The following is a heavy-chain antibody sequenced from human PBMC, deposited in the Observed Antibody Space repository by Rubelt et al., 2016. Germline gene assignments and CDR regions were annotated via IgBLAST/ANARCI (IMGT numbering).Heavy chain of an antibody. CDR1: GVAVRTGGYY. CDR3: ARESTTFGVVSTGFDP. CDR2: IFNSGST. V-gene: IGHV4-31*03. J-gene: IGHJ5*02. Sequence: QVQLQQWGAGLLKPSQTLSLTCSVSGVAVRTGGYYWSWIRQHPWKGLEWIGYIFNSGSTSYTPSLKSRVTISVETSKNQISLCLSSVTAADTAVYDCARESTTFGVVSTGFDPWGQGTLVTVSS. D-gene: IGHD3-3*01.